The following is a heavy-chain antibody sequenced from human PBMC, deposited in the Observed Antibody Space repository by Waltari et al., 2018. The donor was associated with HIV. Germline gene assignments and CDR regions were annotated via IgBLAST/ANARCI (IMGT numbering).Heavy chain of an antibody. CDR1: GSLVSDNS. V-gene: IGHV3-53*02. Sequence: EVQLVQSGGGVVSPEESVRLSCAVSGSLVSDNSMSWILQAPGKGLEWVAVLYGDGTTYYADSVKGRFVVSRDKAKNMFFLQMDYPRGADSATYFCARGIRYYAPWGQGVLVSVS. D-gene: IGHD3-3*01. J-gene: IGHJ5*02. CDR3: ARGIRYYAP. CDR2: LYGDGTT.